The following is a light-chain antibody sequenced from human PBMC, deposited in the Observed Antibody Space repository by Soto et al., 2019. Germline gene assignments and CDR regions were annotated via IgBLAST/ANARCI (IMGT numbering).Light chain of an antibody. V-gene: IGLV1-47*01. CDR3: AAWDDSLSGYVI. CDR1: SSNIGGHS. J-gene: IGLJ2*01. Sequence: QAVVTQPPSASGTPGQRVTISCSGSSSNIGGHSVYWYQQVPGTAPKLLIYKSDQRPSGVPDRFSGSKSGTSASLAISGLRSEDEGDYYCAAWDDSLSGYVIFGGGTKVTVL. CDR2: KSD.